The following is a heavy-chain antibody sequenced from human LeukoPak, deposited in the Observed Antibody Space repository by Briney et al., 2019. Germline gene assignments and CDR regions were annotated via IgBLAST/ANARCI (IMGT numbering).Heavy chain of an antibody. CDR3: ARDRYGDGFAFFDY. CDR1: GYTFTSYG. J-gene: IGHJ4*02. Sequence: ASVKVSCKASGYTFTSYGISWVRQAPGQGLEWMGWISAYNCNTKMGWISAYNGNTNYPQKLQGRVTMTTDTSTSTAYMELRSQRPAATAIYYCARDRYGDGFAFFDYWGQGTLVTVSS. CDR2: ISAYNGNT. V-gene: IGHV1-18*01. D-gene: IGHD5-24*01.